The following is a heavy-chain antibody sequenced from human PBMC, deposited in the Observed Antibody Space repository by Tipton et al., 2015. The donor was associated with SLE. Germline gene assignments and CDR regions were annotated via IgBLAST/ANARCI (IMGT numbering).Heavy chain of an antibody. CDR2: ISWNSGII. Sequence: SLRLSCAASGFIFDDYGMHWVRQVPGKGLEWVSSISWNSGIIDYADSVKGRFTISRDNTRNTVYLHMNSLETEDTAVYFCVKEEYNSGWYPAFDYWGQGILVTVSS. J-gene: IGHJ4*02. V-gene: IGHV3-9*01. D-gene: IGHD6-19*01. CDR3: VKEEYNSGWYPAFDY. CDR1: GFIFDDYG.